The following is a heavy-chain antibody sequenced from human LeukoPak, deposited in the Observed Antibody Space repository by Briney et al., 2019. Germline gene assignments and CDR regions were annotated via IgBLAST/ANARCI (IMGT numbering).Heavy chain of an antibody. V-gene: IGHV4-4*07. CDR2: IYTSGST. CDR1: GGSINNYY. CDR3: ARDGDYDSLHDAFDI. Sequence: SETLSLTCTVSGGSINNYYYHWIRQPAGKGLEWIGRIYTSGSTNYNPSLKSRVTMSVDTSKNQFSLKVTSVTAADMVVYYCARDGDYDSLHDAFDIWGHGTMVTVSS. D-gene: IGHD4-17*01. J-gene: IGHJ3*02.